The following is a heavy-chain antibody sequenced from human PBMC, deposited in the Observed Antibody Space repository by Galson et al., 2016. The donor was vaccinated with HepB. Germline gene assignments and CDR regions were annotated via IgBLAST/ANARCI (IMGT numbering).Heavy chain of an antibody. CDR1: GFTFGTYT. J-gene: IGHJ4*02. Sequence: SLRLSCAASGFTFGTYTMHWIRQAPGEGLQWVSLITGDRANAYYADSVKGRFTISRDNRKNSLYLQMNSPRTEDTALYYCAKDHGGYSGFDYWGQGTLVTVSS. V-gene: IGHV3-43*01. CDR2: ITGDRANA. D-gene: IGHD4-23*01. CDR3: AKDHGGYSGFDY.